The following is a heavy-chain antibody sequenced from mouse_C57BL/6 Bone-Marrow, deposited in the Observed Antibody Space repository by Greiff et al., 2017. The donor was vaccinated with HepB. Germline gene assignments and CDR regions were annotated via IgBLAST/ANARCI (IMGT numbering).Heavy chain of an antibody. CDR1: GFTFSSYA. Sequence: EVQRVESGGGLVKPGGSLKLSCAASGFTFSSYAMSWVRQTPEKRLEWVATISDGGSYTYYPDNVKGRFTISRDNAKNNRYLQMSHLKSEDTAMYYCARDGGWGGDDWGQGTTLTVSS. D-gene: IGHD3-3*01. V-gene: IGHV5-4*01. CDR3: ARDGGWGGDD. J-gene: IGHJ2*01. CDR2: ISDGGSYT.